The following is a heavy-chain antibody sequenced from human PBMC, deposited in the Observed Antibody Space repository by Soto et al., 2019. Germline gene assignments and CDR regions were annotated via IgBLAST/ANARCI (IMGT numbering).Heavy chain of an antibody. CDR3: AKYNGNSSDYYYYYYGMDV. V-gene: IGHV3-23*01. D-gene: IGHD6-6*01. CDR2: ISGSGGST. Sequence: GGSLSLSCAAPGFTLRNYAMSWVRQAPGKGLEWVSGISGSGGSTHYADSVKGRFTISRDNSKNTLFLQMNSLRAEDTAVYYCAKYNGNSSDYYYYYYGMDVWGQGTTVTVAS. J-gene: IGHJ6*02. CDR1: GFTLRNYA.